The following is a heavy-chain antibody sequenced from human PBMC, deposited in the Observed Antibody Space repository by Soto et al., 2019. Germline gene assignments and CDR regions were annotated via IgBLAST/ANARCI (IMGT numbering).Heavy chain of an antibody. Sequence: QVQLQESGPGLVKPSQTLSLTCTVSGGSISSGGYYWSWIRQHPGKGLEWIGYIYYSGSTYYNPSLKSRVTISVDTSKNQFSLKLSSVTAADTAVYYCATPRGGYSRDHYGMDVWGQGTTVTVSS. D-gene: IGHD6-13*01. V-gene: IGHV4-31*03. CDR1: GGSISSGGYY. CDR2: IYYSGST. CDR3: ATPRGGYSRDHYGMDV. J-gene: IGHJ6*02.